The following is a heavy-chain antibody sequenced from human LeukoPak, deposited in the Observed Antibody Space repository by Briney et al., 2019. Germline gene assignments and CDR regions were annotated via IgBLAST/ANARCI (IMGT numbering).Heavy chain of an antibody. CDR3: ARQQYSHYYYMDV. D-gene: IGHD2-21*01. J-gene: IGHJ6*03. CDR2: IYYSGSS. Sequence: SETLSLTCTVSARSISSSLYYWGWIRQPPGQGLEWIGSIYYSGSSYYNPSLKSRVTISVDTSKNQFSLKLSSVTAADTAVYYSARQQYSHYYYMDVWGKGTTVTVSS. V-gene: IGHV4-39*01. CDR1: ARSISSSLYY.